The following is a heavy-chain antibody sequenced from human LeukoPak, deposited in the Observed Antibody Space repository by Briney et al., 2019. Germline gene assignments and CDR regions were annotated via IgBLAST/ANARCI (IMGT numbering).Heavy chain of an antibody. D-gene: IGHD3-22*01. CDR1: GGSLTNYY. CDR2: VCYRGTT. CDR3: ARIVSSGFSDY. J-gene: IGHJ4*02. V-gene: IGHV4-59*01. Sequence: SETLSLTCTVSGGSLTNYYWGWIRQPPGKGLEWTGYVCYRGTTNYNPSLKSRVTISADTSKNQFSLKLSSVTAADTAVYYCARIVSSGFSDYWGQGTLVADSS.